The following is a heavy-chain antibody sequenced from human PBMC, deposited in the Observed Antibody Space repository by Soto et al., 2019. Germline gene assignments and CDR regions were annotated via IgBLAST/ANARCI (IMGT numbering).Heavy chain of an antibody. Sequence: SETLSLTCTVSGGSISSYYWSWIRQPPGKGLEWIGYIYYSGSTYYNPSLKSRVTISVDTSKNQFSLKLSSVTAADTALYYCARGLVAAVGIDYCGQGTLVTVSS. V-gene: IGHV4-59*12. J-gene: IGHJ4*02. CDR3: ARGLVAAVGIDY. CDR1: GGSISSYY. CDR2: IYYSGST. D-gene: IGHD5-12*01.